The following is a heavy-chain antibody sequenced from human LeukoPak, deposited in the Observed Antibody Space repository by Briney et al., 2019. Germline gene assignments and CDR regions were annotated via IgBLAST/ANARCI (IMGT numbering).Heavy chain of an antibody. Sequence: PGGSLRLSCAASGFTFSDYYMSWIRQAPGKGPEWVSYISSSSSYTNYADSVKGRFTISRDNAKNSLYLQMNSLRAEDTAVYYCAREATYYYGSGSYSRRYYFDYWGQGTLVTVSS. J-gene: IGHJ4*02. CDR1: GFTFSDYY. CDR2: ISSSSSYT. D-gene: IGHD3-10*01. V-gene: IGHV3-11*06. CDR3: AREATYYYGSGSYSRRYYFDY.